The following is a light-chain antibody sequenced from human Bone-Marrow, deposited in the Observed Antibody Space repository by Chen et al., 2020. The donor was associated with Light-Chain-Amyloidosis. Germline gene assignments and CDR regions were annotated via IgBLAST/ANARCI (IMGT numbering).Light chain of an antibody. J-gene: IGLJ2*01. V-gene: IGLV3-25*03. CDR2: RDT. CDR3: QSADSSGTYEVI. Sequence: SYELTQPPSVSVSPGQTARITCSGDDLPTKYAYWYQQKPGQAPVLVIHRDTERPSGISERFSGSDSGTTATLTIRGVQAEDGAYYHFQSADSSGTYEVIFGGGTKLTVL. CDR1: DLPTKY.